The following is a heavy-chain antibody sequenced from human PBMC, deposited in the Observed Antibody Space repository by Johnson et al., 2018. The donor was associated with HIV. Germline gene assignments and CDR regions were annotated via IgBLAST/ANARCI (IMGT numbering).Heavy chain of an antibody. Sequence: QVQLVESGGGVVRPGRSLRLSCAASGFTFSSYGMHWVRQAPGKGLEWVAVISYDGSNKYYVDSVKGRFTISRDNSKNTLYLQMNSLRAEDKAVYCCAKGGQWVLLAAFDIWGQGTMVTVSS. CDR2: ISYDGSNK. J-gene: IGHJ3*02. CDR1: GFTFSSYG. V-gene: IGHV3-30*18. CDR3: AKGGQWVLLAAFDI. D-gene: IGHD1-26*01.